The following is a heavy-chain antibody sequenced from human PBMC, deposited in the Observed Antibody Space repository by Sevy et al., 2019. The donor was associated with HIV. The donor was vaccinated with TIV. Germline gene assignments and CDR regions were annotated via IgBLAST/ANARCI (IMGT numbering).Heavy chain of an antibody. V-gene: IGHV3-23*01. CDR3: ARKYDSSGYFDY. CDR2: ISGSGGSGDKT. CDR1: GFTFSSYA. J-gene: IGHJ4*02. D-gene: IGHD3-22*01. Sequence: GGSLRLSCAVSGFTFSSYAMNWVRQAPGKGLEWVSGISGSGGSGDKTNYADSVKGRFTISRDDSKNSLYLQLNSLRAEDTAIYYCARKYDSSGYFDYWGQGTLVTVSS.